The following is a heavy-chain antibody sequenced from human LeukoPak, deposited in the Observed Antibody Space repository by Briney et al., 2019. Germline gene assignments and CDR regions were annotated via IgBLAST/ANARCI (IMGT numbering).Heavy chain of an antibody. CDR3: ARGVGFWSAYSLAGWQPVYYYMDV. J-gene: IGHJ6*03. CDR2: INHSGST. Sequence: SETLSLTCAVYGESFSGYYWSWIRQPPGKGLEWIGKINHSGSTNYNPSLKSRVTISVDTSKNQFSLNLSSVTAADTAVYYCARGVGFWSAYSLAGWQPVYYYMDVWGKGTTVTVSS. CDR1: GESFSGYY. D-gene: IGHD3-3*01. V-gene: IGHV4-34*01.